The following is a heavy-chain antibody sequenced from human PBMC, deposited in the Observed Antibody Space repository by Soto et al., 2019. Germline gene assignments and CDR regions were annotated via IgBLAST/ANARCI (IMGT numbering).Heavy chain of an antibody. V-gene: IGHV3-23*01. D-gene: IGHD3-16*01. CDR3: AKGGGGGILDWFDP. Sequence: EVRLLESGGGLVQPGGSLRLSCAASGFTFSGFCMAWVRQAPGKGLEWVATVTGSGGGTYYADSVKGRFSISRANSKNTVYLQMYSLRPEGSAVYLCAKGGGGGILDWFDPWGQGIMVTVSS. CDR1: GFTFSGFC. CDR2: VTGSGGGT. J-gene: IGHJ5*02.